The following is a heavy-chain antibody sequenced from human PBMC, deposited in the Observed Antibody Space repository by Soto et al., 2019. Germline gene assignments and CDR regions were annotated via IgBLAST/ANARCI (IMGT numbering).Heavy chain of an antibody. J-gene: IGHJ6*02. CDR2: ISGSGGST. V-gene: IGHV3-23*01. CDR3: ARGSIVAAEYGMDV. CDR1: GFTFSSYA. D-gene: IGHD6-13*01. Sequence: GGSLRLSCAASGFTFSSYAMCWVRQAPGKGLEWVSAISGSGGSTYYADSVKGRFTISRDNSKNTLSLQMDSLRAEDTAVYFCARGSIVAAEYGMDVWGQGTTVTVSS.